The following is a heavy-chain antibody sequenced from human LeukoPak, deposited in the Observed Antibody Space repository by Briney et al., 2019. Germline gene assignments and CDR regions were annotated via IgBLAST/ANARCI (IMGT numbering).Heavy chain of an antibody. D-gene: IGHD5-12*01. J-gene: IGHJ4*02. Sequence: PGGSLRLSCAASGFTFSSYAMSWVRQAPGKGLEWVSAISGSGGSTYYADSVKGRFTISRDNSKNTLYLQMNSLRAEDTAVYYCAKGGGMATTKRLLFDYWGQGTLVTVSS. CDR1: GFTFSSYA. CDR2: ISGSGGST. V-gene: IGHV3-23*01. CDR3: AKGGGMATTKRLLFDY.